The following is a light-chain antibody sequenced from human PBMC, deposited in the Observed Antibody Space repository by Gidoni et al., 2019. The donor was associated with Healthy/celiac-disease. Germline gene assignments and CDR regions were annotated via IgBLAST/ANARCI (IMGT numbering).Light chain of an antibody. CDR2: DAS. Sequence: IVLPQLPATLSLSPGERATLSCRASQSVSSYLAWYQQKPGQAPRLLIYDASTRATGIPARFSGSGSGTDFTLTISSLEPEDFAVYYCQQRSNWPYTFGQGTKLEIK. CDR1: QSVSSY. V-gene: IGKV3-11*01. CDR3: QQRSNWPYT. J-gene: IGKJ2*01.